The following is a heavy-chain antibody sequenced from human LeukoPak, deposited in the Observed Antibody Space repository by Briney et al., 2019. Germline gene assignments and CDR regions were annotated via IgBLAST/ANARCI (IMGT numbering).Heavy chain of an antibody. D-gene: IGHD3-22*01. CDR3: AREGSGYYLDF. CDR2: MKEDESEA. V-gene: IGHV3-7*01. Sequence: GESLRLSCAASGFTFGTYSMSWVRQAPGKGLEWVASMKEDESEAYFVGSVKGRFTISRDNAKNPLFLHMLTLRPEDTAVYYCAREGSGYYLDFWGQGTLVTVSS. J-gene: IGHJ4*02. CDR1: GFTFGTYS.